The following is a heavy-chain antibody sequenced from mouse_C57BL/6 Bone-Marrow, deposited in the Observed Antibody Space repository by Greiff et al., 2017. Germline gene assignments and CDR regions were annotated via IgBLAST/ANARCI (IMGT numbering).Heavy chain of an antibody. J-gene: IGHJ2*01. CDR2: IDPETGGT. Sequence: QVQLKQPGAELVRPGASVTLSCKASGYTFTDYEMHWVKQTPVHGLEWIGAIDPETGGTAYNQKFKGKAILTVDKSSSTAYMELRSLTSEDSAVYYSTRGWSGCGGWGQGATLTV. V-gene: IGHV1-15*01. CDR1: GYTFTDYE. CDR3: TRGWSGCGG. D-gene: IGHD3-3*01.